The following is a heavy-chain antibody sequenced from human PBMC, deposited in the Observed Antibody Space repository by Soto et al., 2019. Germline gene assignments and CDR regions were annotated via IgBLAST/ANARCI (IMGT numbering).Heavy chain of an antibody. CDR3: AKDQGSSWYYYYGTDV. V-gene: IGHV3-30*18. CDR1: GFTFSSYG. Sequence: GGSLRLSCAASGFTFSSYGMHWVRQAPGKGLEWVAVISYDGSNKYYADSVKGRFTISRDNSKNTLYLQMNSLRAEDTAVYYCAKDQGSSWYYYYGTDVWGKGTTVTVSS. CDR2: ISYDGSNK. D-gene: IGHD6-13*01. J-gene: IGHJ6*04.